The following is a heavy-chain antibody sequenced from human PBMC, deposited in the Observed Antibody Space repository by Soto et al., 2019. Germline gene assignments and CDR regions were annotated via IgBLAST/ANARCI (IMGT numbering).Heavy chain of an antibody. CDR2: ISGDGVTT. Sequence: EVQLVESGGDLVQRGGSLRLSCAASGFPFSSYWMHWVRHTPGKGLAWVARISGDGVTTYYADSVTGRFTVSRDNDKNTLSLQISGLRAEDTAVYYCAREYYGLLTGYYTDYWGQGTLVSVSS. J-gene: IGHJ4*02. V-gene: IGHV3-74*01. CDR1: GFPFSSYW. D-gene: IGHD3-9*01. CDR3: AREYYGLLTGYYTDY.